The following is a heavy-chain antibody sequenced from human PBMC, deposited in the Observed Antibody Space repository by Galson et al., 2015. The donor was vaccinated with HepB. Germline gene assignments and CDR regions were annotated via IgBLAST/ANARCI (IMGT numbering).Heavy chain of an antibody. Sequence: ETLSLTCTVSGGSISSSSYYWGWIRQPPGKGLEWIGSIYYSGSTYYNPSLKSRVTISVDTSKNQFSLKLSSVTAADTAVYYCARVVSSSWTGYFDYWGQGTLVTVSS. V-gene: IGHV4-39*07. CDR2: IYYSGST. CDR1: GGSISSSSYY. CDR3: ARVVSSSWTGYFDY. D-gene: IGHD6-13*01. J-gene: IGHJ4*02.